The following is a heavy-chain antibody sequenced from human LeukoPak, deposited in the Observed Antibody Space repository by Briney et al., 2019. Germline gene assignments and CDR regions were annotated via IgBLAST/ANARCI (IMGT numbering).Heavy chain of an antibody. CDR2: IYYSGST. J-gene: IGHJ3*02. CDR3: ARDLKGPYYYDSTGDAFDI. D-gene: IGHD3-22*01. Sequence: SETLSLTCTVSGGSISSCYWSWIRQPPGKGLEWIGYIYYSGSTNYNPSLKSRVTISVDTSKNQFSLKLSSVTAADTAVYYCARDLKGPYYYDSTGDAFDIWGQGTVVTVSS. V-gene: IGHV4-59*01. CDR1: GGSISSCY.